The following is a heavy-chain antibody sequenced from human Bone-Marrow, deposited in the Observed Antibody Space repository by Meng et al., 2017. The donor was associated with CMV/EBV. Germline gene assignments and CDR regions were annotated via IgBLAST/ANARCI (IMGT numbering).Heavy chain of an antibody. CDR2: IYYSGST. D-gene: IGHD2-21*02. CDR1: GGSISSSSYY. Sequence: QLQLQESGPGLVKPSEXLSLTCTVSGGSISSSSYYWGWIRQPPGKGLEWIGSIYYSGSTYYNPSLKSRVTISVDTSKNQFSLKLSSVTAADTAVYYCARERYCGGDCYSYFDYWGQGTLVTVSS. J-gene: IGHJ4*02. CDR3: ARERYCGGDCYSYFDY. V-gene: IGHV4-39*07.